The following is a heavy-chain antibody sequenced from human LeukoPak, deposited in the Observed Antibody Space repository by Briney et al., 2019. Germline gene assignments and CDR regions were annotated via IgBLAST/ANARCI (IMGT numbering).Heavy chain of an antibody. J-gene: IGHJ6*04. D-gene: IGHD6-19*01. CDR3: ARDWYSSGWYPLDV. CDR2: INPSGGST. CDR1: GYTLTELS. V-gene: IGHV1-46*01. Sequence: ASVKVSYKVSGYTLTELSMHWVRQAPGQGLEWMGIINPSGGSTSYAQKFQGRVTMTRDTSTSTVYMELSSLRSEDTAVYYCARDWYSSGWYPLDVWGKGTTVTISS.